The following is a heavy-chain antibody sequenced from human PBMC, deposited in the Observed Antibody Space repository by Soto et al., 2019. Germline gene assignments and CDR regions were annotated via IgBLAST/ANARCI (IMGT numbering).Heavy chain of an antibody. CDR1: GGTFSSYA. D-gene: IGHD2-2*01. CDR3: ARSQGSSTSLEIYYYYYYGMDV. CDR2: IIPISGTA. Sequence: QVQLVQSGAEVKKPGSSGKVSCKASGGTFSSYAISWVRQAPGQGLEWMGGIIPISGTANYAQKFQGRVTITADESTSTAYKELSSLRSEDTAVYYCARSQGSSTSLEIYYYYYYGMDVWGQGTTVTDSS. V-gene: IGHV1-69*01. J-gene: IGHJ6*02.